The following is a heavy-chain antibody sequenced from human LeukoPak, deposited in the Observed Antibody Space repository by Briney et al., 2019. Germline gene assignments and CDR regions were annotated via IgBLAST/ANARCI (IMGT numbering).Heavy chain of an antibody. CDR1: GFTFSSYG. CDR3: AKDLVRVVPAAIFHYYYYMDV. V-gene: IGHV3-33*06. CDR2: IWYDGSNK. Sequence: GGSLRLSCAASGFTFSSYGMHWVRQAPGKGLEWVAVIWYDGSNKYYADSVKGRFTISRDNSKNTLYLQMNSLRAEDTAVYYCAKDLVRVVPAAIFHYYYYMDVWGKGTTVTVSS. J-gene: IGHJ6*03. D-gene: IGHD2-2*01.